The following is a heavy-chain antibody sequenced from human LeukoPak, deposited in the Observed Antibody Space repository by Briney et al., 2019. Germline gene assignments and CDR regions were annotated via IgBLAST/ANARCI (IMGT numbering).Heavy chain of an antibody. CDR1: GFTFSSYA. V-gene: IGHV3-23*01. CDR3: AKYPGIAAAGPNFY. Sequence: GGSLRLSCAASGFTFSSYAMSWVRQAPGKGLEWVSAISGSGGSTYYADSVKGRFTISRENSKNTLYLQMNSLRAEDTAVYYCAKYPGIAAAGPNFYWGQGTLVTVSS. D-gene: IGHD6-13*01. CDR2: ISGSGGST. J-gene: IGHJ4*02.